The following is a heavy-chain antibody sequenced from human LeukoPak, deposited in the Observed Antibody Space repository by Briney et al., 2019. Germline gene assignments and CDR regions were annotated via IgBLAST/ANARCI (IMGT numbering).Heavy chain of an antibody. Sequence: GGSLRLSCEASGCTFTNAWMNWVRLPPGKGLEWVGRLKSRVEGGSADSAATVKALFTISRDDSKYTMQLQMNNPKTEDTGIYYCGYLRPNDYYYYYMDVWGKGTTVTVAS. J-gene: IGHJ6*03. V-gene: IGHV3-15*01. D-gene: IGHD2-15*01. CDR2: LKSRVEGGSA. CDR3: GYLRPNDYYYYYMDV. CDR1: GCTFTNAW.